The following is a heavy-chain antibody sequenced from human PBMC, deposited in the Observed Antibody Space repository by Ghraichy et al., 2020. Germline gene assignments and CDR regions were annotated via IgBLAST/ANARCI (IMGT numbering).Heavy chain of an antibody. J-gene: IGHJ4*02. V-gene: IGHV3-48*02. CDR3: ARDRGRMMEPVDW. D-gene: IGHD3-16*01. CDR1: GFSFSSYS. Sequence: GGSLRLSCTASGFSFSSYSLNWVRQAPGKGLEWISYISSRSHVIYYADSVKGRFTISRDNAENSVFLQMSSLRDEDTAIYYCARDRGRMMEPVDWWGQRTLVTVPS. CDR2: ISSRSHVI.